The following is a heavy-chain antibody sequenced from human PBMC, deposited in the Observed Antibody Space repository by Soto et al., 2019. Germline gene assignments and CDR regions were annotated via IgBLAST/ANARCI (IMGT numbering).Heavy chain of an antibody. V-gene: IGHV3-74*01. CDR1: GFNFSSYW. Sequence: EVQLVESGGGLVQPGGSLRLSCVASGFNFSSYWMHWVRQAPGKGLVWVSRINSDGSSTSYADSVKGRFTISRDNAKNTLYLQMNSLRAEDTAVYYCASNNRMTTVTTGFDYWGQGTLVTVSS. D-gene: IGHD4-17*01. J-gene: IGHJ4*02. CDR3: ASNNRMTTVTTGFDY. CDR2: INSDGSST.